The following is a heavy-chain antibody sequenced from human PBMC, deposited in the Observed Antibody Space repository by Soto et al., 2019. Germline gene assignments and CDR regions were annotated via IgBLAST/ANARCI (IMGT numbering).Heavy chain of an antibody. Sequence: QVQLVQSGAEVKKPGASVKVSCKASGYTFTSYGISWVRQAPGQGLEWMGWISAYNGNTNYAQKLQGRVTMTTDTSTSTAHMELRSLRSDDTAVYYCARVACTRADEVAATPFDAFDIWGQGTMVTVSS. CDR1: GYTFTSYG. CDR3: ARVACTRADEVAATPFDAFDI. D-gene: IGHD2-15*01. J-gene: IGHJ3*02. V-gene: IGHV1-18*04. CDR2: ISAYNGNT.